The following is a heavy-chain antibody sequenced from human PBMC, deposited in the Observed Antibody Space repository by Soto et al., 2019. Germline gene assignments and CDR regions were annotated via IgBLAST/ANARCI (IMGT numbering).Heavy chain of an antibody. Sequence: EVQLVESGGGLVKPGGSLRLSCAASGFTFSNAWMSWVRQAPGKGLEWVGRIKSKTDGGTTDYAAPVKGRFTISRDDSKNTLYLQRNSLKTEDTAVYYCTTSCFFDLLYHLAALPLDDYWGQGTMVTVSS. V-gene: IGHV3-15*01. CDR2: IKSKTDGGTT. J-gene: IGHJ4*02. D-gene: IGHD3-9*01. CDR1: GFTFSNAW. CDR3: TTSCFFDLLYHLAALPLDDY.